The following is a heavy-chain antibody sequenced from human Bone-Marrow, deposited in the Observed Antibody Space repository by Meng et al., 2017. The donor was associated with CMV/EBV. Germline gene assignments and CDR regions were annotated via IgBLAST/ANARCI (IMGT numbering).Heavy chain of an antibody. J-gene: IGHJ4*02. D-gene: IGHD5-12*01. CDR2: IRGSGGST. CDR1: GSTLSSVG. Sequence: AASGSTLSSVGRSGVAQAPGRGGGWVSAIRGSGGSTYYADSVKARFTISRDNSKNTLYLQMNSLRAEDTAVYYCAIGGGVANEFDYWGQGTLVTVSS. V-gene: IGHV3-23*01. CDR3: AIGGGVANEFDY.